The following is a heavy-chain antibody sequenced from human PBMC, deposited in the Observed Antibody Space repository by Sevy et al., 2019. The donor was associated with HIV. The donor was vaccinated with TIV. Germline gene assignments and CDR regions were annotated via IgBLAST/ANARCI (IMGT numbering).Heavy chain of an antibody. V-gene: IGHV3-7*01. CDR1: GFTFSNYW. J-gene: IGHJ5*02. CDR3: VRDLGDCGGACYPA. D-gene: IGHD2-21*02. Sequence: GGSLRLSCAASGFTFSNYWMGWVRQAPGKGLEWVANIKQTGNEIHYVDSVKGRFTISRDNARNSLNLQMNGLRDEDTAVYYCVRDLGDCGGACYPAWGQGTLVTVSS. CDR2: IKQTGNEI.